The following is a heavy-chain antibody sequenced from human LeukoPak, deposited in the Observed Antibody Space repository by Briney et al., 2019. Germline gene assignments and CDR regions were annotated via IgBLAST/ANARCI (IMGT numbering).Heavy chain of an antibody. Sequence: SETLSLTCTVSGGSISSYYWGWIRQPPGKGLEWIGSIYYSGSTYYNPSLKSRVTISVDTSKNQFSLKLSSVTAADTAVYYCASRVVPAAGGRVDYWGQGTLVTVSS. CDR3: ASRVVPAAGGRVDY. V-gene: IGHV4-39*01. CDR1: GGSISSYY. J-gene: IGHJ4*02. D-gene: IGHD2-2*01. CDR2: IYYSGST.